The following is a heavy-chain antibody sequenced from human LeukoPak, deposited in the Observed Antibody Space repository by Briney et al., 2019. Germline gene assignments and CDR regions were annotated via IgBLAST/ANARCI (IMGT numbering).Heavy chain of an antibody. CDR2: IYYSGST. J-gene: IGHJ4*02. V-gene: IGHV4-61*01. Sequence: SETLSVPHLHSLGSLNKGSQYELCTRQPPGKGLEWIGYIYYSGSTNYNPSLKSRVTISVDTSKNQFSLKLSSVTAADTAVYYCARNGRYYGSGSYSYWGQGTLVTVSS. D-gene: IGHD3-10*01. CDR3: ARNGRYYGSGSYSY. CDR1: GSLNKGSQY.